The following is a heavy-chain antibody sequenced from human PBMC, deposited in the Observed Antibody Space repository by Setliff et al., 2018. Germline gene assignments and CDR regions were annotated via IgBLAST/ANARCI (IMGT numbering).Heavy chain of an antibody. CDR2: IWDDGGNK. D-gene: IGHD2-15*01. CDR1: GFTFSSYR. J-gene: IGHJ4*02. Sequence: LSLSCAASGFTFSSYRMHWVRQAPGKGLEWVAVIWDDGGNKYHAGSVKGRFTISRDNSKNTLYLQMNSLRPEDTAVYYCARTCSGSGCYAGLESWGQGTPVTVSS. CDR3: ARTCSGSGCYAGLES. V-gene: IGHV3-33*08.